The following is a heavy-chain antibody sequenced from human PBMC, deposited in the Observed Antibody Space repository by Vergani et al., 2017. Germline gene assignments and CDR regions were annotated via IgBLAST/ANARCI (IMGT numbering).Heavy chain of an antibody. Sequence: QLQLQESGPGLVKSSETLSLTCTVSGGSISSSSYYWGWIRQPPGKGLGWIGYIYYSGSTNYNPSLKSRVNISLDTSKNQFYLKLSSVTAADTAVYYCAREIVVVPAAINWFEPWGQGTLVTVSS. D-gene: IGHD2-2*02. J-gene: IGHJ5*02. CDR3: AREIVVVPAAINWFEP. V-gene: IGHV4-61*05. CDR2: IYYSGST. CDR1: GGSISSSSYY.